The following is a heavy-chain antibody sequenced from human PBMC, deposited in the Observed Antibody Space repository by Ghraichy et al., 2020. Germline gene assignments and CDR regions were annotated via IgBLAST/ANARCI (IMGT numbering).Heavy chain of an antibody. D-gene: IGHD4-17*01. CDR1: GFTFSSYG. CDR3: AKDTPSFWGDYGYFDY. J-gene: IGHJ4*02. V-gene: IGHV3-30*18. Sequence: GGSLRLSCAASGFTFSSYGMHGVRQAPGKGLEWVAVISYDGSNKYYADSVKGRFTISRDNSKNTLYLQMNSLRAEDTAVYYCAKDTPSFWGDYGYFDYWGQGTLVTVSS. CDR2: ISYDGSNK.